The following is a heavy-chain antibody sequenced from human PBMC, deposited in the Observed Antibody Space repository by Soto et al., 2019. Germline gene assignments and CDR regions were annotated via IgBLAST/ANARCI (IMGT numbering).Heavy chain of an antibody. CDR2: ISWNSGSI. CDR3: AKGYWSGSGWLDY. V-gene: IGHV3-9*01. J-gene: IGHJ4*02. D-gene: IGHD6-19*01. CDR1: GFTFDNYA. Sequence: EVQLVESGGGLVQPGRSLRLSCVASGFTFDNYAMHWVRQPPGKGLEWVSGISWNSGSIAYADSVKGRFTISRDNDKNSLYLQMNSLRIEDTALYYCAKGYWSGSGWLDYWGQGTLVTVSS.